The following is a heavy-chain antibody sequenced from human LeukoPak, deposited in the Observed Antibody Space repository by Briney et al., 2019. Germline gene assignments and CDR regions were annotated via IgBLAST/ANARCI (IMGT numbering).Heavy chain of an antibody. CDR2: IIPILGIA. CDR3: ARESQMDYYGSGSYPDY. CDR1: GGTFSSYA. D-gene: IGHD3-10*01. J-gene: IGHJ4*02. Sequence: SVKVSCKASGGTFSSYAISWVRQAPGQGLEWMGRIIPILGIANYAQKFQGRVTITVDKSTSTAYMELSSLRSEDTAVYYCARESQMDYYGSGSYPDYWGQGTLVTVSS. V-gene: IGHV1-69*04.